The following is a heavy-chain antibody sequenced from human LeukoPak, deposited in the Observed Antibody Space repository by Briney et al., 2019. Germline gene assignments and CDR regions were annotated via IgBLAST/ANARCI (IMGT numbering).Heavy chain of an antibody. CDR3: AREAESSGSYIYYFDY. J-gene: IGHJ4*02. CDR1: GFTVRSYG. D-gene: IGHD3-10*01. V-gene: IGHV3-21*01. Sequence: PGRSLRLSCAASGFTVRSYGMHWVRQAPGKGLEWVSSISSSSSYIYYADSVKGRFTISRDNAKNSLYLQMNSRRAEDTAVYYCAREAESSGSYIYYFDYWGQGTLVTVSS. CDR2: ISSSSSYI.